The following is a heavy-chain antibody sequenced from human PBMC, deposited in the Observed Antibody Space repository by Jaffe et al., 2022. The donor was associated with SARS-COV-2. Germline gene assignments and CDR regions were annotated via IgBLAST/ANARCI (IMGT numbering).Heavy chain of an antibody. V-gene: IGHV3-33*01. D-gene: IGHD3-22*01. CDR3: ARDGGYYDSSGLFDY. CDR1: GFTFSSYG. CDR2: IWYDGSNK. Sequence: QVQLVESGGGVVQPGRSLRLSCAASGFTFSSYGMHWVRQAPGKGLEWVAVIWYDGSNKYYADSVKGRFTISRDNSKNTLYLQMNSLRAEDTAVYYCARDGGYYDSSGLFDYWGQGTLVTVSS. J-gene: IGHJ4*02.